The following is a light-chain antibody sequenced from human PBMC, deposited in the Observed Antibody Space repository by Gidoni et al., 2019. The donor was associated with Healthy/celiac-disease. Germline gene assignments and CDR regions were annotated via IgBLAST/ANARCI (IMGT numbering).Light chain of an antibody. J-gene: IGLJ1*01. V-gene: IGLV2-14*01. CDR3: SSYTISSTQV. CDR2: EVS. CDR1: SSDVGGYNY. Sequence: QSARTQPASVSGSPGQSIPISCPGTSSDVGGYNYVSWYQQRPGKAPKLMIYEVSNRTSGVSNRFSGSKSGNTASLTISGLQAEDEADYYYSSYTISSTQVFGTGTKITVL.